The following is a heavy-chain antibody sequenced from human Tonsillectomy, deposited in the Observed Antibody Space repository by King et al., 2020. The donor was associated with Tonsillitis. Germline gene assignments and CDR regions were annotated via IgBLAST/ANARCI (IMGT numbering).Heavy chain of an antibody. J-gene: IGHJ6*03. CDR2: ISSGSSYR. CDR1: GFTFSDYY. Sequence: VQLVESGGGLVKPGGSLRLSCAASGFTFSDYYMSWIRQAPGKGLEWVSYISSGSSYRNYADSVKGRFTISRDNAENSLYLQMNSLVAEEPAVYYCARCRNQYCSSTNCYDYYMDVGGKGTTVTVSS. V-gene: IGHV3-11*05. D-gene: IGHD2-2*01. CDR3: ARCRNQYCSSTNCYDYYMDV.